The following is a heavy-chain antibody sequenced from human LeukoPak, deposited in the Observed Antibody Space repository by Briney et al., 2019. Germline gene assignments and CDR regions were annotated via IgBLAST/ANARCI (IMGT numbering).Heavy chain of an antibody. CDR3: ARDTVRGDCDY. D-gene: IGHD4-17*01. CDR1: GGSFSGYY. J-gene: IGHJ4*02. V-gene: IGHV4-31*11. CDR2: IYYSGST. Sequence: PSETLSLTCAVYGGSFSGYYWSWIRQHPGKGLEWIGYIYYSGSTYYNPSLKSRVTISVDTSKNQFSLKVRSVTAAGTAVYYCARDTVRGDCDYWGQGIMVIVSS.